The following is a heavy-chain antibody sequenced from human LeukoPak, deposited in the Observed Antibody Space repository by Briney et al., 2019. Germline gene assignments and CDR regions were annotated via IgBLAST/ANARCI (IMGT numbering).Heavy chain of an antibody. CDR2: VSFDGNNK. J-gene: IGHJ4*02. CDR1: GFTFDKYG. V-gene: IGHV3-30*18. Sequence: GGSLRLSCAASGFTFDKYGMHWVRQAPGKGLEWVAVVSFDGNNKYYADSVKGRLTISRDNSRNTLYLQMNSLRAEDTAVYYCANFVVVTATFDHWGRGTLVTVSS. D-gene: IGHD2-21*02. CDR3: ANFVVVTATFDH.